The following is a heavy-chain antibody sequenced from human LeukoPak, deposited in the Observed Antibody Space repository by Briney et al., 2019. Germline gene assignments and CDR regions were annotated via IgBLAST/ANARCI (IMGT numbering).Heavy chain of an antibody. CDR1: GYTFTGYY. Sequence: ASVKVSCKTSGYTFTGYYMHWVRQAPGQGLEWMGWINPSSGGTDYAQKFQGRVTMTRDTSISTVYMVLSRLRSDDTAVYYCARDRSRYFDYWGQGTLVTVSS. CDR3: ARDRSRYFDY. D-gene: IGHD3-16*02. V-gene: IGHV1-2*02. CDR2: INPSSGGT. J-gene: IGHJ4*02.